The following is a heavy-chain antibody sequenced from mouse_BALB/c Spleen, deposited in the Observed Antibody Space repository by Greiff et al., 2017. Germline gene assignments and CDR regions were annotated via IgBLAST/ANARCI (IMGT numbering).Heavy chain of an antibody. V-gene: IGHV14-1*02. CDR1: GFNIKDYY. CDR3: ARWEGDY. Sequence: VQLQQSGAELVRPGALVKLSCKASGFNIKDYYMHWVKQRPEQGLEWIGWIDPENGNTIYDPKFQGKASITADTSSNTAYLQLSSLTSEDTAVYYCARWEGDYWGQGTTLTVSA. CDR2: IDPENGNT. J-gene: IGHJ2*01. D-gene: IGHD3-3*01.